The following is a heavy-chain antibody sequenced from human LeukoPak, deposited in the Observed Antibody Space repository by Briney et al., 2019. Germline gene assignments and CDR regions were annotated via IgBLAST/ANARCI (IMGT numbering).Heavy chain of an antibody. CDR1: GFTFSSYC. D-gene: IGHD2-2*01. CDR2: SNSDGSST. CDR3: ARDQVAYCSSTSCYDDGMDV. Sequence: GGSLTLSCAASGFTFSSYCMHWVRQDPGEGLLEVSGSNSDGSSTSYADSVKGRFTISRDKAKNTLYLQMNSLTAEDTAVYYCARDQVAYCSSTSCYDDGMDVWGKGTTVTVSS. J-gene: IGHJ6*04. V-gene: IGHV3-74*01.